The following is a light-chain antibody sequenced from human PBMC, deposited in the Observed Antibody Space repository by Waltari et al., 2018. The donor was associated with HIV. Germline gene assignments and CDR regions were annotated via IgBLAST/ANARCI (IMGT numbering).Light chain of an antibody. V-gene: IGKV3-15*01. CDR3: QQYNTWPRT. J-gene: IGKJ1*01. CDR2: ATS. CDR1: QSVITN. Sequence: EIVMTQSPATLSVSPGERVTLSSRASQSVITNLPWYQQKFGQPTRLLIYATSIRATNIPARFSGGGSGTEFTLTISSLQSEDFAIYYCQQYNTWPRTFGQGTKVEV.